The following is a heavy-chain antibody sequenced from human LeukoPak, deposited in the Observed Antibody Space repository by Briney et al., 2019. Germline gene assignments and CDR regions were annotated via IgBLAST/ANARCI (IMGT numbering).Heavy chain of an antibody. CDR2: IFSSDNT. CDR3: ARDRFGILLWY. V-gene: IGHV3-53*01. CDR1: GFTVSSNY. D-gene: IGHD4-23*01. Sequence: GGSLRLSCAASGFTVSSNYMSWVRQAPGKGPEWVSVIFSSDNTYYGDSVKGRFTISRGNSKNTLYLQMNSLRAEDTAMYYCARDRFGILLWYWGQGTLVTVSS. J-gene: IGHJ4*02.